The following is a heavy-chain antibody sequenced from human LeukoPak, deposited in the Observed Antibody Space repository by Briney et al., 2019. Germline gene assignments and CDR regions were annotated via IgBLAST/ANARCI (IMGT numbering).Heavy chain of an antibody. CDR1: GFTVSANY. Sequence: GGSLRLPCAASGFTVSANYMSWVRQAPGEGLEWLAVLYSGGETYYADSVKGRFTISRDNSKNTLYLQMNRLRPDDTAVYYCARTTVVTHTTDAFDIWGQGTAVTVSS. CDR2: LYSGGET. D-gene: IGHD2-21*02. J-gene: IGHJ3*02. CDR3: ARTTVVTHTTDAFDI. V-gene: IGHV3-66*02.